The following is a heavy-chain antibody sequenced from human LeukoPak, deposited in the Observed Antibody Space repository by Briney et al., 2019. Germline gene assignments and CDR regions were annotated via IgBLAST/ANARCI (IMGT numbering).Heavy chain of an antibody. Sequence: GGSLRLSCAASGFTFDGYAMSWVRQAPGKGLEWVSSISSGGGNTYYADSVRGRFTISRDNSNNMLYLQMNSLRAEDTAVYYCARKVLIVVADFDYWGQGTLVTVSS. CDR3: ARKVLIVVADFDY. CDR1: GFTFDGYA. J-gene: IGHJ4*02. CDR2: ISSGGGNT. D-gene: IGHD3-22*01. V-gene: IGHV3-23*01.